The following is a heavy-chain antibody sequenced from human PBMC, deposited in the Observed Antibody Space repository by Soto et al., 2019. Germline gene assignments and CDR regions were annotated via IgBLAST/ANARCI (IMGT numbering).Heavy chain of an antibody. CDR3: AKDRGETGGSWPFDF. CDR2: ISYDGNHD. CDR1: GFTFSTYG. D-gene: IGHD2-15*01. J-gene: IGHJ4*02. Sequence: GGSLRLSCAASGFTFSTYGMHWVRQAPGKGLEWVALISYDGNHDYYGGSVKGRFTSSRDNSKNTLYLQINILRVEDAAVYFCAKDRGETGGSWPFDFWGQGTLVTVSS. V-gene: IGHV3-30*18.